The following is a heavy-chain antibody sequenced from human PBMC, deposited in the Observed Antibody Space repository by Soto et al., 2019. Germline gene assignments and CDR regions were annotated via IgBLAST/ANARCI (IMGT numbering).Heavy chain of an antibody. CDR2: INHSGST. D-gene: IGHD3-3*01. V-gene: IGHV4-34*01. J-gene: IGHJ4*02. CDR1: GGSFSGYY. Sequence: SETLSLTCAVYGGSFSGYYWSWIRQPPGKGLEWIGEINHSGSTNYNPSLKSRVTISVDTSKNQFSLKLSSVTAADTAVYYCARGGYDFWSGYYARYFDYWGQGTLVTVSS. CDR3: ARGGYDFWSGYYARYFDY.